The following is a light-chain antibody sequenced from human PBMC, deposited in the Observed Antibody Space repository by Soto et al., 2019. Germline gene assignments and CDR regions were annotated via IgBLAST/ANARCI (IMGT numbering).Light chain of an antibody. CDR1: SSNIGAGYD. J-gene: IGLJ1*01. Sequence: QSVLTQTPSVSGAPGQRVTISCTGRSSNIGAGYDVHWYQHLPGTAPKLLIYGTTNRPSGVPDRFSGSKSGISASLAITGLQAEDEADYYCHSYDSRLSASVFGAGTKVNGL. V-gene: IGLV1-40*01. CDR3: HSYDSRLSASV. CDR2: GTT.